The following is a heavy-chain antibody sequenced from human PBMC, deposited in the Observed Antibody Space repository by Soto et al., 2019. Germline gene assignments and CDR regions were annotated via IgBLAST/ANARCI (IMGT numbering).Heavy chain of an antibody. J-gene: IGHJ4*02. V-gene: IGHV1-2*04. CDR3: ARVRAGYCSGRSCCSQCYFDY. CDR2: ISPNSGGT. Sequence: ASVKVSCKASGYTFTDYYMHWVRQAPGQGLEWMGWISPNSGGTNYAQKFQGWVTMTRDTSISTAYMELSRLRSDDTAVYYCARVRAGYCSGRSCCSQCYFDYWGQGTLVTVSS. CDR1: GYTFTDYY. D-gene: IGHD2-15*01.